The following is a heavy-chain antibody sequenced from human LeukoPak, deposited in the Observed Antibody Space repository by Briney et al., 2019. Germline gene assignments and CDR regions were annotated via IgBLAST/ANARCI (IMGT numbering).Heavy chain of an antibody. V-gene: IGHV4-34*01. Sequence: PSETLSLTCAVYGGHLRCYYWSWIRQPPGKGLEWIGEINHSESTNYNPSLKSRVTISVDTSNNQFSLKVTSVSAAGPAVYYCARVPVAGTYYFEYWGQGTLVTVSS. CDR1: GGHLRCYY. CDR3: ARVPVAGTYYFEY. CDR2: INHSEST. J-gene: IGHJ4*02. D-gene: IGHD6-19*01.